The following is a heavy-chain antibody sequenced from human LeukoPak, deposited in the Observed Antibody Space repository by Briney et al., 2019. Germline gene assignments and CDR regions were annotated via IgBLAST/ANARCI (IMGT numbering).Heavy chain of an antibody. D-gene: IGHD3-22*01. CDR2: IYYSGST. CDR3: ARFRGYTTQPFDP. Sequence: SETLSLTCTVSGGSISSSSYYWGWIRQPPGKGLEWIGSIYYSGSTYYNPSLKSRVTISVDTSKNQFSLKLSSVTAADTAVYYCARFRGYTTQPFDPWGQGTLVTVSS. CDR1: GGSISSSSYY. V-gene: IGHV4-39*07. J-gene: IGHJ5*02.